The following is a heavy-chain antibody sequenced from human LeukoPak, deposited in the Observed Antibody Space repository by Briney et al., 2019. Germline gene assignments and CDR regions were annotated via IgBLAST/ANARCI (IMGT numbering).Heavy chain of an antibody. CDR1: GGSISSGGYY. Sequence: SETLSLTCTVSGGSISSGGYYWSWIRQHRGKGLEWIGYIYYSGSTYYNPSLKSRVTISVDTSKNQFSLKLSSVTAADTAVYYCARAGGAIAAPTDWGQGTLVTVSS. J-gene: IGHJ4*02. CDR2: IYYSGST. V-gene: IGHV4-31*03. D-gene: IGHD6-13*01. CDR3: ARAGGAIAAPTD.